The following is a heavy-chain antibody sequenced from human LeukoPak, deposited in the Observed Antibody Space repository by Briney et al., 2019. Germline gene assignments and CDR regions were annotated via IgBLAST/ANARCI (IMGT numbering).Heavy chain of an antibody. J-gene: IGHJ3*02. CDR3: ARNYIVVVVAATPGYDAFDI. D-gene: IGHD2-15*01. V-gene: IGHV1-2*02. CDR2: INPKSGDT. CDR1: GYTFTAYY. Sequence: EASVKVSCKAYGYTFTAYYMHWVRQAPGQGPEWMGWINPKSGDTNYAQKFQGRVTMARDTSISTGYMELSRLTSDDTAVYYCARNYIVVVVAATPGYDAFDIWGQGTMVTVSS.